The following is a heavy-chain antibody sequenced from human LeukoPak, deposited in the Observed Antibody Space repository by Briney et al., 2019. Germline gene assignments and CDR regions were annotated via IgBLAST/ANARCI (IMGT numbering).Heavy chain of an antibody. CDR3: ARVPINWNYGHYFDY. CDR1: GFTFSSYD. Sequence: GGSLRLSCAASGFTFSSYDIHWVRQATGKGLEWVSGIGTAGEIYYPGSVKGRFTISRENGKNSLYLQMNSLRAGDTAVYYCARVPINWNYGHYFDYWGQGTLVTVSS. CDR2: IGTAGEI. V-gene: IGHV3-13*01. J-gene: IGHJ4*02. D-gene: IGHD1-7*01.